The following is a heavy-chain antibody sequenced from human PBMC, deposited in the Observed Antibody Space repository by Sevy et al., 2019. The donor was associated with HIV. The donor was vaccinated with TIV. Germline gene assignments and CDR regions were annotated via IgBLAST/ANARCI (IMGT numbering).Heavy chain of an antibody. Sequence: SETLSLTCTVSGASIRDSSYYWAWIRQPPGKGLEWIGNIYSYGETYYNSSLKSRVTISVDTSKNQFSLSLTSVTAADTGTYFCARSMEQQLDAFDIWGQGTMVTVSS. J-gene: IGHJ3*02. CDR1: GASIRDSSYY. V-gene: IGHV4-39*01. CDR3: ARSMEQQLDAFDI. CDR2: IYSYGET. D-gene: IGHD6-13*01.